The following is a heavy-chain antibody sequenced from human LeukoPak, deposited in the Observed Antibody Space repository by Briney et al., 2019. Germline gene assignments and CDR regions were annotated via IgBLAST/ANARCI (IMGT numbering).Heavy chain of an antibody. CDR2: ITRDSIYT. D-gene: IGHD3-10*01. J-gene: IGHJ3*02. CDR1: GFTFSNYN. V-gene: IGHV3-21*04. Sequence: GGSLRLSCAASGFTFSNYNMNWVRQTPGKGLEWVSSITRDSIYTFYADSVRGRFTISRDNAKNSLSLQMNSLRAEDTAVYYCARGGFGPSDALDIWGQGTMVTVSS. CDR3: ARGGFGPSDALDI.